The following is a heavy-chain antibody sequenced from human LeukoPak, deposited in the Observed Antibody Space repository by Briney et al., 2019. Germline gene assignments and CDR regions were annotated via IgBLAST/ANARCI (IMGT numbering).Heavy chain of an antibody. CDR3: AREISGGSYCDH. Sequence: GGSLRLSCAASGFTFSSYWMHWVRQASGKGLVWVSRINSDETTTSYADSVKGRFSISRDNAKNTLYLQMNSLRDEDTAVYYCAREISGGSYCDHWGQGSLVTVSS. V-gene: IGHV3-74*01. J-gene: IGHJ4*02. CDR2: INSDETTT. D-gene: IGHD1-26*01. CDR1: GFTFSSYW.